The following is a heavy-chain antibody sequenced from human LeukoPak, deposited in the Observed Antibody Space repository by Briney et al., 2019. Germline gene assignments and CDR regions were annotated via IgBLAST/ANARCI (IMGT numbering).Heavy chain of an antibody. CDR3: ARDQQLVPLNYYYGMDV. V-gene: IGHV3-21*01. CDR1: GFTFSSYS. CDR2: ISSSSSYI. J-gene: IGHJ6*02. D-gene: IGHD6-13*01. Sequence: PGGSLRLSCAASGFTFSSYSMNWVRQAPGKGLEWVSSISSSSSYIYYADSAKGRFTISRDNAKNSLYLQMNSLRAEDTAVYYCARDQQLVPLNYYYGMDVWGQGTTVTVSS.